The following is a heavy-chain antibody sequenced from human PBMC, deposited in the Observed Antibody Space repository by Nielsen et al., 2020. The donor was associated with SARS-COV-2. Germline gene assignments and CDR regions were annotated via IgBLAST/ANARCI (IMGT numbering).Heavy chain of an antibody. V-gene: IGHV3-53*01. CDR1: GFIVSSKY. J-gene: IGHJ4*02. Sequence: GESLKISCAASGFIVSSKYMNWVRQAPGKGLEWVSVFYSGGTTLYADSVKGRFIIPSDNSRNTLYLQMNSLRVEDTAMYYCAREGDTYGVRNFDYWGQGTLVTVSS. CDR3: AREGDTYGVRNFDY. CDR2: FYSGGTT. D-gene: IGHD5-18*01.